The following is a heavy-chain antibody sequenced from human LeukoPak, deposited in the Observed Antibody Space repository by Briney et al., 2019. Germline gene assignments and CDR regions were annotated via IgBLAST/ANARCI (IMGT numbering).Heavy chain of an antibody. CDR3: VRFPPHYGGNSGLTAFDI. D-gene: IGHD4-23*01. CDR2: IYPGDSDT. Sequence: GESLKISCKGSGYSFTSYWIGWVRQMPGKGLEWMGIIYPGDSDTRYSPSFQGQVTISADKSISTAYLQWSSLKASDTAMYYCVRFPPHYGGNSGLTAFDIWGQGTLVTVSS. CDR1: GYSFTSYW. J-gene: IGHJ3*02. V-gene: IGHV5-51*03.